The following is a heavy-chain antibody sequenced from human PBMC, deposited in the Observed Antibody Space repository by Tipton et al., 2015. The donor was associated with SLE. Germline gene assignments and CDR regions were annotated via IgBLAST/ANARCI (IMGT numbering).Heavy chain of an antibody. CDR1: GGSFSGYY. CDR3: AREQSLVALFDH. J-gene: IGHJ4*02. Sequence: TLSLTCAVYGGSFSGYYWTWIRQPPGKGLEWIGEINHSGSTNYNPSLKSRVTISVDTSKNQFSLKLSSVTAADTAVYYCAREQSLVALFDHWGQGTLVTVSS. V-gene: IGHV4-34*01. D-gene: IGHD5-12*01. CDR2: INHSGST.